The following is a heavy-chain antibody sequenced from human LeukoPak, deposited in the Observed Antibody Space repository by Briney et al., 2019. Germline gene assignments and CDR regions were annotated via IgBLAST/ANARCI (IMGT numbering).Heavy chain of an antibody. CDR1: GFTFSSYW. J-gene: IGHJ1*01. Sequence: GGSLRLSCAASGFTFSSYWMSWVRQAPGKGLEWVANIKQDGSEKYYVDSVKGRFTISRDNAKNSLYLQMNSLRAEDTAVYYCARDLEYYDSRGYFQHWGQGTLVTVSS. V-gene: IGHV3-7*01. CDR2: IKQDGSEK. D-gene: IGHD3-22*01. CDR3: ARDLEYYDSRGYFQH.